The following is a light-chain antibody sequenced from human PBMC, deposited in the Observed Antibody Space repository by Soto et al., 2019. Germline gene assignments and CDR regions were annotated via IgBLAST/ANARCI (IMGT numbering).Light chain of an antibody. CDR3: QQYGSLVT. J-gene: IGKJ1*01. CDR2: GAS. V-gene: IGKV3-20*01. CDR1: QSVSSY. Sequence: ENVLTQSPATLSLSPGERATLSCRASQSVSSYLAWYQQKPGRAPRLLIDGASSRATGIPDRFSGSGSGTDFTLTISRLEPEDLAVYYCQQYGSLVTFGQGTKVDI.